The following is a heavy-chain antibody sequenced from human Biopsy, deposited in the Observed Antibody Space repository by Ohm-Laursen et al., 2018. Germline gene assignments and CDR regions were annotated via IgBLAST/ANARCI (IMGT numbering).Heavy chain of an antibody. Sequence: SLRLSCAASGLTFTTSLMSWVRQAPGKGLEWVGRIKSKTDGGTIDYAASVKGRIIISRDDSKKTVYLQMNNLKTGDTGVYYCTTYQYWGQGTLVTVSS. D-gene: IGHD3-16*02. J-gene: IGHJ4*02. CDR1: GLTFTTSL. V-gene: IGHV3-15*01. CDR3: TTYQY. CDR2: IKSKTDGGTI.